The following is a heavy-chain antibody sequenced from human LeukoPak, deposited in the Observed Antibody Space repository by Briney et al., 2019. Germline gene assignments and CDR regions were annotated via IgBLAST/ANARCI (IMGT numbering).Heavy chain of an antibody. Sequence: SETLSLTCTVSGGSISSYYWSWIRQPPGKGLEWIGNIYNSGSTNYNPSLKSRVTISVDSSKKQFSLKLISVTAADTAVYYCARQGGYASPSDYWGQGTLVTVSS. D-gene: IGHD5-12*01. V-gene: IGHV4-59*08. J-gene: IGHJ4*02. CDR1: GGSISSYY. CDR3: ARQGGYASPSDY. CDR2: IYNSGST.